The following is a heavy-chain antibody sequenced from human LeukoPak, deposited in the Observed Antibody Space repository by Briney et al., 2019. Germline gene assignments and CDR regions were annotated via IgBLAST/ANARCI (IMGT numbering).Heavy chain of an antibody. CDR1: GYTFTGYY. CDR2: INPNSGVT. J-gene: IGHJ6*03. D-gene: IGHD2-2*01. Sequence: ASVKVSCKASGYTFTGYYMHWVRQAPGQGLEWMGWINPNSGVTKYAQKFQGRVTMTRDTSISTAYMELSRLRSDDTAVYYCASELTETRYCGSTSCPTSMDVWGKGTTVTVSS. CDR3: ASELTETRYCGSTSCPTSMDV. V-gene: IGHV1-2*02.